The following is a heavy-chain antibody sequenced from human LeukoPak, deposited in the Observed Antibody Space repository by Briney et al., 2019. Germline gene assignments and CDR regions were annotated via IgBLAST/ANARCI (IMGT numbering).Heavy chain of an antibody. V-gene: IGHV3-7*03. CDR2: IRHGGRET. D-gene: IGHD5-18*01. CDR1: RLTFNRYW. J-gene: IGHJ4*02. Sequence: PGETLTLSCAASRLTFNRYWMNWVRQPPGKGLEWVANIRHGGRETYYPASVKDRFIISRANAKTSLYLQMHSLRVDDTALYYCEGTPIGCDSSGYIEWGRGTLVTVSS. CDR3: EGTPIGCDSSGYIE.